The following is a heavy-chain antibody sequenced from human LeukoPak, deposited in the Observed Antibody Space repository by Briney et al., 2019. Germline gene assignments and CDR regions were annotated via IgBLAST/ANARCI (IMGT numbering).Heavy chain of an antibody. J-gene: IGHJ5*02. CDR1: GFTFGSSA. Sequence: GGSLRLSCAASGFTFGSSAMSWVRQAPGKGPEWVSTFSRSGPDTYYADSVKGRFTISRDNSKNTLYLQMNSLRAEDTAVYYCAKVGTGVVNWFDPWGQGTLVTVSS. CDR2: FSRSGPDT. V-gene: IGHV3-23*01. CDR3: AKVGTGVVNWFDP. D-gene: IGHD7-27*01.